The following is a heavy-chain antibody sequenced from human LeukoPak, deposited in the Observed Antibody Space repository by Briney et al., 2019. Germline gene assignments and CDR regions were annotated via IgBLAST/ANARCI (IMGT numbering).Heavy chain of an antibody. J-gene: IGHJ4*02. Sequence: QPGGSLRLSCAASGFTFSSHAMSWVRQAPGKGLEWVSAISTSGGSTYYADSVKGRFTISRDNSKNTLYLQMNSLRAEDTAVYYCAKEPYSGSQLLDYWGLGTLVTVSS. CDR3: AKEPYSGSQLLDY. D-gene: IGHD1-26*01. CDR2: ISTSGGST. CDR1: GFTFSSHA. V-gene: IGHV3-23*01.